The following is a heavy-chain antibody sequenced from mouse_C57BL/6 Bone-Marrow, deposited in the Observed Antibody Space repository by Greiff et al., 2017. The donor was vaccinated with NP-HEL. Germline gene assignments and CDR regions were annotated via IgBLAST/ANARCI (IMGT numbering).Heavy chain of an antibody. J-gene: IGHJ3*01. V-gene: IGHV1-54*01. CDR3: ARLARHFAY. CDR2: INPGSGGT. Sequence: QVQLQQSGAELVRPGTSVKVSCKASGYAFTNYLIEWVKQRPGQGLEWIGVINPGSGGTNYNEKFKGKATLTADKSSSTANMQLSSLTSEDSAVYFCARLARHFAYWGQGTLVTVSA. CDR1: GYAFTNYL. D-gene: IGHD1-2*01.